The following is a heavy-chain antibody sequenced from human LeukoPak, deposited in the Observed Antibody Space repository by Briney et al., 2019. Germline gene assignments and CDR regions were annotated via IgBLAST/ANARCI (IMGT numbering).Heavy chain of an antibody. CDR2: INPNTGGT. CDR1: GYMFTAYY. CDR3: ARGYCSVDCFTLFDY. D-gene: IGHD2-21*02. V-gene: IGHV1-2*02. J-gene: IGHJ4*02. Sequence: ASVKVSCKASGYMFTAYYMHWVRQAPGQGLEWMGWINPNTGGTNYAQKFQGRVTLTRDTSISTAYMGLSSLRSDDTAVYYCARGYCSVDCFTLFDYWGQGTLVTVSS.